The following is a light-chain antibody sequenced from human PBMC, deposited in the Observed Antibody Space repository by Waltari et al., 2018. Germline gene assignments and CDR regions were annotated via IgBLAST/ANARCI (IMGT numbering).Light chain of an antibody. V-gene: IGLV2-23*02. Sequence: QSALTQPASVSGSPGPSITISCTGTSSDVGLYNLLSWYQQHPGKAPKLLGYEVIERPSGVSNRFSGSKSGNTASRTISGLQAEDEADYYCCSYVGRNIWVFGGGTKVTVL. CDR3: CSYVGRNIWV. J-gene: IGLJ3*02. CDR2: EVI. CDR1: SSDVGLYNL.